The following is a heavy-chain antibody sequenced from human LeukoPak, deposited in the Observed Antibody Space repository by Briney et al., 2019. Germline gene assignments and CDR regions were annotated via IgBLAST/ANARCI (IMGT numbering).Heavy chain of an antibody. CDR2: ISAYNGNT. Sequence: KPGGSLRLSCAASGFTFTSYGISWVRQAPGQGLEWMGWISAYNGNTNYAQKLQGRVTMTTDTSTSTAYMELRSLRSDDTAVYYCASGPLTGYPLFDYWGQGTLVTVSS. V-gene: IGHV1-18*01. CDR3: ASGPLTGYPLFDY. D-gene: IGHD3-9*01. CDR1: GFTFTSYG. J-gene: IGHJ4*02.